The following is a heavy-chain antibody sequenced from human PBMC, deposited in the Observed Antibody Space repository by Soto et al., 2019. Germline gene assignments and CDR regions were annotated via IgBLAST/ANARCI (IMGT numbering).Heavy chain of an antibody. Sequence: ASVKVSCKASGYTFTSYAMHWVRQAPGQRLEWMGWINAGNGNTKYSQKFQGRVTITRDTSASTAYMELSSLRSEDTAVYYCARDDDILTGFDYWGRGTLVTVSS. CDR2: INAGNGNT. CDR1: GYTFTSYA. CDR3: ARDDDILTGFDY. D-gene: IGHD3-9*01. J-gene: IGHJ4*02. V-gene: IGHV1-3*01.